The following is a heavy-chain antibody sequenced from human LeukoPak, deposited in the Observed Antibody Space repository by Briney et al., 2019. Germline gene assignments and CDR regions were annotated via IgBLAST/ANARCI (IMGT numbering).Heavy chain of an antibody. J-gene: IGHJ4*02. Sequence: ASVKVSCTVSGYTLTELSMHWVRQAPGKGLEWMGGFDPEEGETIYAQKFQGRVTMTEDTSTDTAYMELSSLRSEDTAVYYCATRDIYGDYSWWGQGTLVTVSS. CDR1: GYTLTELS. D-gene: IGHD4-17*01. CDR3: ATRDIYGDYSW. CDR2: FDPEEGET. V-gene: IGHV1-24*01.